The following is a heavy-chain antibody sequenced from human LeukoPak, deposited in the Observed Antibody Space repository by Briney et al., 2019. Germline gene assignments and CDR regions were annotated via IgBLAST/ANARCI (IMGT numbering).Heavy chain of an antibody. CDR2: ISSSGSTI. V-gene: IGHV3-11*04. D-gene: IGHD3-22*01. J-gene: IGHJ4*02. CDR1: GFTVSSNY. Sequence: GGSLRLSCAASGFTVSSNYMSWVRQAPGKGLEWVSYISSSGSTIYYADSVKGRFTISRDNAKNSLYLQMNSLRAEDTAVYYCARVYYYDSSGYDPKDYWGQGTLVTVSS. CDR3: ARVYYYDSSGYDPKDY.